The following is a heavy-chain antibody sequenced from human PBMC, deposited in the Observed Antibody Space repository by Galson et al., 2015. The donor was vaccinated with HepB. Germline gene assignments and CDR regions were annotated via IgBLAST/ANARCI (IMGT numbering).Heavy chain of an antibody. Sequence: SMRPSCAASGITFSNVWMSLLRPAPGKGLEWVGRFKSKTDSGTADYAAPVKGRFTITRDNSKNTQYLQMNSLKIEDTAVYYCITEKGAIQEWKGAFDFWGQGTLVTVSS. CDR2: FKSKTDSGTA. D-gene: IGHD2-2*02. CDR1: GITFSNVW. CDR3: ITEKGAIQEWKGAFDF. J-gene: IGHJ4*02. V-gene: IGHV3-15*01.